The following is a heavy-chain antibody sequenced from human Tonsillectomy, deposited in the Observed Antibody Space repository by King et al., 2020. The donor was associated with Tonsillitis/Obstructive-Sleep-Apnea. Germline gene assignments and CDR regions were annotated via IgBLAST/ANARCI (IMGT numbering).Heavy chain of an antibody. CDR2: ISSSGSTI. CDR1: GFTFSRYE. J-gene: IGHJ6*02. D-gene: IGHD6-19*01. V-gene: IGHV3-48*03. CDR3: ASRPPGEQWLVSANYGMDV. Sequence: VQLVESGGGLVQPGGSLRLSCAASGFTFSRYEMNWVRQAPGKGLEWVSYISSSGSTIYYADSVKGRFTISRDNAKNSLYLQMNSLRAEDTAVYYCASRPPGEQWLVSANYGMDVWGQGTTVTVSS.